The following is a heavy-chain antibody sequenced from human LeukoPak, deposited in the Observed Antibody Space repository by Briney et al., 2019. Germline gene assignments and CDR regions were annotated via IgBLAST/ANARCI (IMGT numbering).Heavy chain of an antibody. J-gene: IGHJ4*02. V-gene: IGHV3-23*01. CDR2: ISGSGGST. CDR3: AKEPHSSGWCWRWSD. D-gene: IGHD6-19*01. CDR1: GFTFSSYT. Sequence: PGGSLRLSCAASGFTFSSYTMTWVRQAPGKGLEWVSAISGSGGSTYYADSVKGRFTISRDNSKNTLYLQMNSLRAEDTAVYYCAKEPHSSGWCWRWSDWGQGTLVTVSS.